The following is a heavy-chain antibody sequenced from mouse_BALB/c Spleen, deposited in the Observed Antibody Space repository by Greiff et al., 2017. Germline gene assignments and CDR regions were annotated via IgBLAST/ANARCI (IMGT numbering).Heavy chain of an antibody. J-gene: IGHJ1*01. Sequence: QVQLQQSGPGLVQPSQSLSITCTVSGFSLTSYGVHWVRQSPGKGREWLGVIWSGGSTDYNAAFISRLSISKDNSKSQVFFKMNSLQANDTAIYYCARKEGLGHWYFDVWGAGTTVTVSS. CDR2: IWSGGST. CDR3: ARKEGLGHWYFDV. V-gene: IGHV2-2*02. D-gene: IGHD4-1*01. CDR1: GFSLTSYG.